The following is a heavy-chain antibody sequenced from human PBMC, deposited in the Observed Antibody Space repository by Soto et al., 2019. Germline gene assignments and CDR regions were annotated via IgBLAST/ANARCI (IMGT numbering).Heavy chain of an antibody. CDR3: AKDSKYYHGSGSFT. D-gene: IGHD3-10*01. V-gene: IGHV3-23*01. J-gene: IGHJ4*02. CDR1: EFTFSNYA. Sequence: GGSLRLSCAASEFTFSNYAMSWVRQAPGKGLEWVSAISGSGGSTNYADSVKGRFTISRDNSKNTLYLQMNSLRAEDTAVYFCAKDSKYYHGSGSFTWGQGTLVTVSS. CDR2: ISGSGGST.